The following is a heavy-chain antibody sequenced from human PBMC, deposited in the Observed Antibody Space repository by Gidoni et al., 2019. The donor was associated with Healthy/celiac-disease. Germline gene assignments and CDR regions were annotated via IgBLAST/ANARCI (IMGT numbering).Heavy chain of an antibody. D-gene: IGHD3-22*01. J-gene: IGHJ4*02. V-gene: IGHV4-34*01. CDR1: GGSFSGYY. Sequence: QVQLQQWGAGLLKPSETLSLTCAVYGGSFSGYYWSWIRQPPGKGLEWIGEINHSGSTNYNPSLKSRVTISVDTSKNQFSLKLSSVTAADTAVYYCARGDRPIVLGGYFDYWGQGTLVTVSS. CDR3: ARGDRPIVLGGYFDY. CDR2: INHSGST.